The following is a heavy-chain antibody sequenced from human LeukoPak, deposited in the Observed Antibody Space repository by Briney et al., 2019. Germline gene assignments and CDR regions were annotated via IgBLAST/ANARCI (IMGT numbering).Heavy chain of an antibody. V-gene: IGHV3-30*02. CDR1: GFTFSSYG. D-gene: IGHD1-26*01. CDR3: ASGPSIVGAIDY. CDR2: IRYDGSNK. J-gene: IGHJ4*02. Sequence: GGSLRLSCAASGFTFSSYGMHWVRQAPGKGLEWVAFIRYDGSNKYSADFVKGRFTISKDNSKNTLYLQMNSLRAEDTAVYYCASGPSIVGAIDYWGQGTLVTVSS.